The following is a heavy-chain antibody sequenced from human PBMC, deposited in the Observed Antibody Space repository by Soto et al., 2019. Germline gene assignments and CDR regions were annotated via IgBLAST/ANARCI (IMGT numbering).Heavy chain of an antibody. V-gene: IGHV4-34*01. CDR2: INHSGST. CDR1: GGSFSGYY. J-gene: IGHJ4*02. D-gene: IGHD3-22*01. CDR3: ARGPPDYDSSGYYPDY. Sequence: TSETLSLTCTVYGGSFSGYYWSWIRQPPGKGLEWIGDINHSGSTNYNPSLKSRVTISVDTSKNQLSLKLSSVTAADTAVYYCARGPPDYDSSGYYPDYWGQGTLVTVSS.